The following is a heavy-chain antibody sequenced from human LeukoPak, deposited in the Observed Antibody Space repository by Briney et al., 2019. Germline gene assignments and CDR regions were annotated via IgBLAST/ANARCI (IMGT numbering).Heavy chain of an antibody. CDR1: GFTFSTYA. CDR3: AKPPMVRGVIWVLRNAFDI. V-gene: IGHV3-23*01. D-gene: IGHD3-10*01. CDR2: ISGSDDGT. J-gene: IGHJ3*02. Sequence: QSGGSLRLSCAASGFTFSTYAMSWVRQIPGKGLEWVSAISGSDDGTYYADSVKGRFTISRDNSQNTVYLQMNSLRAEDTAVYYCAKPPMVRGVIWVLRNAFDIWGQGTMVTVSS.